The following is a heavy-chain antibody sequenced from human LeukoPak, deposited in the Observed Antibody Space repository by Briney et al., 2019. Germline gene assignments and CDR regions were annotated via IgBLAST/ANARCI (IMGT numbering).Heavy chain of an antibody. CDR2: IYSGGST. V-gene: IGHV3-66*01. D-gene: IGHD5-12*01. CDR1: GFTFSSYG. CDR3: ARERYSGYEHYKTSVDY. J-gene: IGHJ4*02. Sequence: GGSLRLSCAASGFTFSSYGMSWVRQAPGKGLEWVSVIYSGGSTYYADSVKGRFTISRDNSKNTLYLQMNSLRAEDTAVYYCARERYSGYEHYKTSVDYWGQGTLVTVSS.